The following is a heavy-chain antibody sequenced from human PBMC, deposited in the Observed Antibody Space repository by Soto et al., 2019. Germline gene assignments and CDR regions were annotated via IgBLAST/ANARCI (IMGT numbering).Heavy chain of an antibody. CDR3: ARVGRVGRGNDY. Sequence: PGGSLRLSCAASGFTFSSYSMNWVRQAPGKGLEWVSSISSSSSYIYYADSVKGRFTISRDNAKNTLYLQMNSLRVEDTAVYYCARVGRVGRGNDYWGPGTLVTVSS. D-gene: IGHD3-16*01. CDR2: ISSSSSYI. J-gene: IGHJ4*02. V-gene: IGHV3-21*01. CDR1: GFTFSSYS.